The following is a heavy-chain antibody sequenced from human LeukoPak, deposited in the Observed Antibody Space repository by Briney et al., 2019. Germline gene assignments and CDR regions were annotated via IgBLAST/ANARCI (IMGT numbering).Heavy chain of an antibody. V-gene: IGHV3-64*01. CDR2: ISSNGGST. J-gene: IGHJ4*02. CDR1: GFTFSSYA. CDR3: ARGSSSWLGDQFDY. D-gene: IGHD6-13*01. Sequence: PGGSLRLSCAASGFTFSSYAMHWVRQAPRKGLEYVSAISSNGGSTYYANSVKGRFTISRDNSKNTLYLQMGSLRAEDMAVYYCARGSSSWLGDQFDYWGQGTLVTVSS.